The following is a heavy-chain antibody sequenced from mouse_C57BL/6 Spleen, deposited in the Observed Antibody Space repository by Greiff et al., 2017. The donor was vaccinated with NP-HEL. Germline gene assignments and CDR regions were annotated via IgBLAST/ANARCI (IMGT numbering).Heavy chain of an antibody. Sequence: ESGAELVKPGASVKMSCKASGYTFTTYPIEWMKQNHGKSLEWIGNFHPYNDDTKYNEKFKGKATLTVEKSSSTVYLELSRLTSDDSAVYYCATPCTFSYAVDFWGQGTSLTVSS. V-gene: IGHV1-47*01. CDR2: FHPYNDDT. CDR1: GYTFTTYP. CDR3: ATPCTFSYAVDF. J-gene: IGHJ4*01. D-gene: IGHD3-1*01.